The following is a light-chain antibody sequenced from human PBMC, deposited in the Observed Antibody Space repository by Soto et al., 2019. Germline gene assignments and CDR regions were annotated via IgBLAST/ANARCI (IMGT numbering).Light chain of an antibody. CDR1: QDISNY. V-gene: IGKV1-33*01. J-gene: IGKJ1*01. CDR3: QQANSFPPT. CDR2: DAS. Sequence: DIQMTQSPSSLSASVGDRVTITCQASQDISNYLNWYQQKPGKAPKLLIYDASNLETGVPSRFSGSGSGTDFTLTISSLQPEDFATYYCQQANSFPPTFGQGTKVDIK.